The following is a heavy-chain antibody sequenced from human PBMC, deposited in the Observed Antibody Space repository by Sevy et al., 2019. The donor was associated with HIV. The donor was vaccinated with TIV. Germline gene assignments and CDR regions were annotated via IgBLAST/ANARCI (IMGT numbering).Heavy chain of an antibody. J-gene: IGHJ4*02. V-gene: IGHV1-2*02. Sequence: ASVKVSCKASGYTFTGQYIHWVRQAPGQGLEWMGWISPNRGGTNYAQKFQGRVTMTRDTSIGTAYMELNRLRSDDAAVYYCARTLADIWSGQKCYFDYWGQGTLVTVSS. CDR1: GYTFTGQY. CDR2: ISPNRGGT. CDR3: ARTLADIWSGQKCYFDY. D-gene: IGHD3-3*01.